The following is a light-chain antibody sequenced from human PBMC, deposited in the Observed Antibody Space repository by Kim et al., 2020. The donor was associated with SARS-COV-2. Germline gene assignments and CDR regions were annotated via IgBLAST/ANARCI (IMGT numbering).Light chain of an antibody. CDR2: SDN. Sequence: ELTQPPSASGTPGQTITISCSGSDSNIGSRFVYWYQQIPGAAPKLLIYSDNRWPSGAPGRFSGSKSGTSASLAISGLRSEDEGVYYCAAWDDSLSNYVFGTGTKVTVL. J-gene: IGLJ1*01. V-gene: IGLV1-47*02. CDR1: DSNIGSRF. CDR3: AAWDDSLSNYV.